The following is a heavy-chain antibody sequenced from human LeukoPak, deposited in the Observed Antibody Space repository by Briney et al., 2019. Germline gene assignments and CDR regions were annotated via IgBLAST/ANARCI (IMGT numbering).Heavy chain of an antibody. CDR2: IKSKTDGGTT. CDR1: GFTFSNAW. CDR3: TTGVTVANWVFYFDY. Sequence: GGSLRLSCAASGFTFSNAWMSWVRQAPGKGREWVGRIKSKTDGGTTDYAAPVKGRFTISRDDSKNTLYLQMNSLKTEDTAVYYCTTGVTVANWVFYFDYWGQGTLVTVSS. J-gene: IGHJ4*02. V-gene: IGHV3-15*01. D-gene: IGHD7-27*01.